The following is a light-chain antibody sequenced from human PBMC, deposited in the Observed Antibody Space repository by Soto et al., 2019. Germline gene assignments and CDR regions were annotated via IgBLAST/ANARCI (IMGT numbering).Light chain of an antibody. CDR3: QQSYSTLLT. J-gene: IGKJ4*01. CDR2: AAS. Sequence: DIQMTQSPSSLSASVGDRVTITCRASQSNSSYLNWYQQKPGKAPKLLIYAASSLQSGAPSRFSGSGSGTDFTLTISSLQPEDFATYYCQQSYSTLLTFGGGTKVDIK. V-gene: IGKV1-39*01. CDR1: QSNSSY.